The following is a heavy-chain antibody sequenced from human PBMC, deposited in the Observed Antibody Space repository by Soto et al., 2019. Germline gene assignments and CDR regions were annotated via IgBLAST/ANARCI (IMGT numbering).Heavy chain of an antibody. D-gene: IGHD2-15*01. CDR1: GGSISSGGDY. V-gene: IGHV4-31*03. CDR3: ARATPYYCYSMDV. J-gene: IGHJ6*02. Sequence: QVQLQESGPGLVKPSQTLSLTCTVSGGSISSGGDYWSWIRQHPGKGLEWIRYIYYRGSTYYNPSLKSRVTLSVDTSKNHFSQKLSSVTAADTAVYYCARATPYYCYSMDVWGQGTTVTVSS. CDR2: IYYRGST.